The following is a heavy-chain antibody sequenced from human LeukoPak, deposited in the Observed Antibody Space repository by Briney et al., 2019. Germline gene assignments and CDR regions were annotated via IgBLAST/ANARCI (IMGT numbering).Heavy chain of an antibody. CDR1: GFAFNTYA. J-gene: IGHJ4*02. V-gene: IGHV3-23*01. CDR2: IGGGGATT. D-gene: IGHD2-8*01. CDR3: AKGWSQFDY. Sequence: PGRSLRLSCAASGFAFNTYAMHWVRQAPGKGLEWVSVIGGGGATTYYADSVKGRFTISRDNSKNTLDLQMNSLRAEDTAVYYCAKGWSQFDYWGQGTPVTVSS.